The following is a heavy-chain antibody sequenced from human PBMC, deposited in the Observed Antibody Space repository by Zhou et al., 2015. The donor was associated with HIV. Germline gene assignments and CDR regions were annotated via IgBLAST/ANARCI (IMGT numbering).Heavy chain of an antibody. D-gene: IGHD6-13*01. CDR2: ISVYSGNT. CDR3: ARGSEQQRGTVLLDY. CDR1: GYTFTNYG. J-gene: IGHJ4*02. V-gene: IGHV1-18*01. Sequence: QVQLVQSGAEVKKPGASVKVSCKASGYTFTNYGISWVRQAPGQGLEWMGWISVYSGNTNYAQKLQGRVTMTTDTSTSTAYMELRTLRSDDTAVYYCARGSEQQRGTVLLDYVGHGNPGPPSP.